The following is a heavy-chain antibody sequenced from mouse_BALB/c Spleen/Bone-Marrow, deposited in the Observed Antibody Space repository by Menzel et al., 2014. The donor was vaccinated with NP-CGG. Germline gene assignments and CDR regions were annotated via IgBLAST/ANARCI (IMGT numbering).Heavy chain of an antibody. V-gene: IGHV5-17*02. J-gene: IGHJ2*01. D-gene: IGHD1-1*01. CDR1: GFTFSSFA. CDR3: ARSGSSSGYFDY. Sequence: EVKVEESGGGLVQPGGSRKLSCAASGFTFSSFAMHWVRQAPEKGLEWVAYISSGSSTTYYADTVMGRFTISRDNPKNTLFLQMTSLRSEDTAMYYCARSGSSSGYFDYWGQGTTLTVSS. CDR2: ISSGSSTT.